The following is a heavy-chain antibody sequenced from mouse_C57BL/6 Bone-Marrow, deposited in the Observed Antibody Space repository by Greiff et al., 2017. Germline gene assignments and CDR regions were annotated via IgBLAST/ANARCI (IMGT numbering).Heavy chain of an antibody. CDR1: GYTFTDYY. V-gene: IGHV1-26*01. CDR2: INPNNGGT. J-gene: IGHJ1*03. Sequence: VQLQQSGPELVKPGASVKISCKASGYTFTDYYMNWVKQSHGKSLEWIGDINPNNGGTSYNQKFKGKATLTADKSSSTAYMELRSLTSEDSAVYYCARRLVYYWYFDVWGTGTTVTVSS. CDR3: ARRLVYYWYFDV. D-gene: IGHD2-2*01.